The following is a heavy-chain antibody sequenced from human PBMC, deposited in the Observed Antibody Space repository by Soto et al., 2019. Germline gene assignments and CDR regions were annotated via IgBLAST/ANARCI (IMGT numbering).Heavy chain of an antibody. V-gene: IGHV3-30-3*01. CDR2: ISYDGSNK. CDR3: APGGVRYSGY. D-gene: IGHD3-16*01. J-gene: IGHJ4*02. CDR1: GFTFSSYA. Sequence: QVQLVESGGGVVQPGRSLRLSCAASGFTFSSYAMHWVRQAPGKGLEWVAVISYDGSNKYYADSVKGRFTISRDNSKNTLYLKMNSLGAEDTAVYYCAPGGVRYSGYWGQGTLVTVSS.